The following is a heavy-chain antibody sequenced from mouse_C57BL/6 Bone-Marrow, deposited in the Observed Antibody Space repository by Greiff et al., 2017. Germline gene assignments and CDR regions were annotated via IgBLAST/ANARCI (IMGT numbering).Heavy chain of an antibody. Sequence: EVKVVESGGGLVKPGGSLNLSCAASGFTFSDYGMHWVRQAPEKGLEWVAYISSGSSTIYYADTVKGRFTLSGDNAKNTRFLQMTSLRSEDTAMYYCAVYYYGSRRYFDVWGTGTTVTVSS. D-gene: IGHD1-1*01. CDR2: ISSGSSTI. J-gene: IGHJ1*03. CDR1: GFTFSDYG. V-gene: IGHV5-17*01. CDR3: AVYYYGSRRYFDV.